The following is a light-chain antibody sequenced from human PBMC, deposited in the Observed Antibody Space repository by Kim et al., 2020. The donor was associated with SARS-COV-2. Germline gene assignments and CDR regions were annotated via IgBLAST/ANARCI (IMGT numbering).Light chain of an antibody. CDR1: SSNTGAGYD. J-gene: IGLJ2*01. CDR3: QSYDSSHVV. V-gene: IGLV1-40*01. Sequence: PGQRVTISCTGSSSNTGAGYDVHWYQQLPGTAPKLLINGNSNRPSGVPDRFSGSKSGTSASLATTGLQAEDEADYYCQSYDSSHVVFGGGTQLTVL. CDR2: GNS.